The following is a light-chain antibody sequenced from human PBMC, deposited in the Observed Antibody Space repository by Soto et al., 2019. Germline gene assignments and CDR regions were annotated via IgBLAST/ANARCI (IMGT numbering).Light chain of an antibody. CDR2: DVS. CDR1: SSDVGGYNY. CDR3: SSYASRSTDV. J-gene: IGLJ1*01. Sequence: QSALTQPASVSGSPGQSITISCTGTSSDVGGYNYVSWYQQHPGKAPKLMIYDVSNRPSGFSNRFSGSKSGNTASLTISGLQAEDEADYYCSSYASRSTDVFGPGTKVTVL. V-gene: IGLV2-14*01.